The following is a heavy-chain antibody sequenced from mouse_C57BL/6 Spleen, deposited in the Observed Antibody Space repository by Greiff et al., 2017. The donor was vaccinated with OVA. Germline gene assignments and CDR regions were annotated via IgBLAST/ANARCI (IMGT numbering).Heavy chain of an antibody. CDR3: ARGGGYEWYFGV. V-gene: IGHV5-16*01. Sequence: EVQVVEPEGGLVQPGSSMKLSCTASGFTFSDYYMAWVRQVPEQGLEWVANINSDGSSTNYLDSLTSRFILSIDNATNTLYLQMSSLKSEYAATDDCARGGGYEWYFGVWGTGTTLTVSS. J-gene: IGHJ1*03. CDR2: INSDGSST. CDR1: GFTFSDYY. D-gene: IGHD2-2*01.